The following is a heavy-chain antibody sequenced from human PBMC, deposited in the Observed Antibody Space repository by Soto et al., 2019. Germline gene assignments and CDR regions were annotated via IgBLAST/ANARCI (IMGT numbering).Heavy chain of an antibody. D-gene: IGHD2-21*01. CDR1: GCSFSPNY. CDR3: ASLAAYYQFLDP. J-gene: IGHJ5*02. CDR2: ICSVGTT. Sequence: SETLSPTCTVSGCSFSPNYWSWLSPPPGTGLERALSICSVGTTSYNPSLKIRVTISLATSTSRSSLRLASVTAADTAVYYCASLAAYYQFLDPWGAGIPVTV. V-gene: IGHV4-4*09.